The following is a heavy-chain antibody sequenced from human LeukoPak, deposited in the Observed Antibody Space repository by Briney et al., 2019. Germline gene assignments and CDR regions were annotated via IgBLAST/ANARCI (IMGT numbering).Heavy chain of an antibody. D-gene: IGHD2-15*01. CDR2: VFFSGNT. V-gene: IGHV4-39*07. CDR1: GDSISTSSYY. J-gene: IGHJ4*02. CDR3: ARAQRLAATPFDY. Sequence: DPSETLSLTCTVSGDSISTSSYYWGWIRQPPGKGLEWIGSVFFSGNTYYEPSLKSRVTISVDTSKNQFSLKLSSVTAADTAVYYCARAQRLAATPFDYWGQGTLVTVSS.